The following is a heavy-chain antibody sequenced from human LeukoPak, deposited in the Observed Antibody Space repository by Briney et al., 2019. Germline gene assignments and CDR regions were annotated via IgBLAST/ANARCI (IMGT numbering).Heavy chain of an antibody. CDR1: GFTFSSYW. D-gene: IGHD3/OR15-3a*01. J-gene: IGHJ6*02. V-gene: IGHV3-74*01. Sequence: QPGGSLRLSCAASGFTFSSYWMDWVRQAPGKGLVWVSRINSDGSSTSYADSVKGRFTISRDNAKNTLYLQMNSLRAEDTAVYYCAREDSYYYYGMDVWGQGTTATVSS. CDR3: AREDSYYYYGMDV. CDR2: INSDGSST.